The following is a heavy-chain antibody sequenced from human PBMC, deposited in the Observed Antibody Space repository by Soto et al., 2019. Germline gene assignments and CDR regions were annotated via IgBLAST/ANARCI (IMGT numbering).Heavy chain of an antibody. CDR2: ISSTSKYI. J-gene: IGHJ5*01. CDR1: GFTFSDYS. D-gene: IGHD6-19*01. CDR3: ARGLSSGWFDY. V-gene: IGHV3-21*01. Sequence: EVQLVESGRGLVKPGGSLRVSCAASGFTFSDYSMNWVRQAPGKGLEWVSSISSTSKYIYYADSVKGRFTISRDNAKKSLYLKMNSLRAEDTAVYYCARGLSSGWFDYWGQGTLVTVSA.